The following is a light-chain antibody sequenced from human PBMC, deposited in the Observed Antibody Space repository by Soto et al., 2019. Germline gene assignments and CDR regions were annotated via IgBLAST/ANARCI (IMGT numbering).Light chain of an antibody. J-gene: IGKJ4*01. CDR3: QQCYNWPLT. Sequence: EIVMTQSPATLSVSPGERATLSCRASQSVSSSLAWYQQKPGQAPRLLIYGASTRATGVPARFSGSGYGTDFALTISSLQSEDFAVYYCQQCYNWPLTFGGGTKVEIK. V-gene: IGKV3-15*01. CDR1: QSVSSS. CDR2: GAS.